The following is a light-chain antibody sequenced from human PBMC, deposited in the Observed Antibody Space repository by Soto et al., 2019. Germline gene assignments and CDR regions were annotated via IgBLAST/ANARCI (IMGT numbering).Light chain of an antibody. CDR2: HAS. CDR3: QQSYSTPPIT. J-gene: IGKJ1*01. V-gene: IGKV1-39*01. Sequence: DIQMTQSPSTLSASVGDRVTITCRASQSISSWLAWYQQKPGKAPKLLIYHASTLESGVPSRFSGSGSGTDFTLTISSLQPEDFATYYCQQSYSTPPITFGQGTKVDI. CDR1: QSISSW.